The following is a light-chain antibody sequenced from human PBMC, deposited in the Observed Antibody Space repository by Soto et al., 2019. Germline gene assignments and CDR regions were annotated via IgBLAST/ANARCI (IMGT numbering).Light chain of an antibody. Sequence: QSVLTQPASVSGSPGQSITISCTGTSGDIGSYNRVSWYQQHPGKAPKLIIYEVTDRPSGVSNRFSGYKSGNTASLTISGLQAEDEAEYSCSSYTNINTRACVFGTGTKLTVL. CDR3: SSYTNINTRACV. CDR1: SGDIGSYNR. CDR2: EVT. J-gene: IGLJ1*01. V-gene: IGLV2-14*01.